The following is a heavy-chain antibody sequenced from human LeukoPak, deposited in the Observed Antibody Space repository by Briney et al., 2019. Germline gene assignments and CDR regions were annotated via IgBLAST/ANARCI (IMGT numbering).Heavy chain of an antibody. V-gene: IGHV4-39*01. Sequence: SETLSLTCTVSGGSISSSSYYWGWIRQPPGKGLEWIGSIYYSGNTYYNPSLKSRVAISVDTSKNQFSLKLSSVTASDTAMYYCATEKWNYYFDYWGQGTLVSVSS. CDR1: GGSISSSSYY. CDR3: ATEKWNYYFDY. CDR2: IYYSGNT. D-gene: IGHD1-7*01. J-gene: IGHJ4*02.